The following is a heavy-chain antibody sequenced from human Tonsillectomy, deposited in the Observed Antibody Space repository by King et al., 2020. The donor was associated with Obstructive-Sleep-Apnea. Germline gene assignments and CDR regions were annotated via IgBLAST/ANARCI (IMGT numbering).Heavy chain of an antibody. CDR1: GDSISSYY. Sequence: VQLQESGPGLVKPSETLSLTCTVSGDSISSYYWSWIRQPPGKGLEWIGYIYYSGSTTYNPSLKSRVTISVDTSKNQFSLKLSSVTAADTAVYYCARDRGYSSSSFVYYYGMDVWGQGTTVTVSS. CDR3: ARDRGYSSSSFVYYYGMDV. CDR2: IYYSGST. D-gene: IGHD6-6*01. J-gene: IGHJ6*02. V-gene: IGHV4-59*01.